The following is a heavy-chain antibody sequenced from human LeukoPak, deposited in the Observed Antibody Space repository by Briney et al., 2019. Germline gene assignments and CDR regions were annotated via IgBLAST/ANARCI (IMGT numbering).Heavy chain of an antibody. CDR1: GGSISSYY. CDR3: ARATYGSGRFDY. CDR2: IYYSGST. D-gene: IGHD3-10*01. V-gene: IGHV4-59*01. J-gene: IGHJ4*02. Sequence: ASETLSLTCTVSGGSISSYYWSWIRQPPGKGLEWIGYIYYSGSTNYNPSLKSRVTISVDTSKNQFSLKLSSVTAADTAVYYCARATYGSGRFDYWGQGTLVTVSS.